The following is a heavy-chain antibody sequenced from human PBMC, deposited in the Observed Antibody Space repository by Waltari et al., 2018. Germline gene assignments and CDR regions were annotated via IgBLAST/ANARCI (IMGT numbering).Heavy chain of an antibody. V-gene: IGHV3-23*04. CDR3: AKSGQSPWAFDI. J-gene: IGHJ3*02. D-gene: IGHD3-10*01. Sequence: EVQLVESGGGLVQPGGSLRLSCTASGFPFSSYGMTWVRQAPGEGVGWVSAIGGSTGSTNYADSVRGRFTISRDNSKNTLYLQMNSLRAEDTALYYCAKSGQSPWAFDIWGQGTMVTVSS. CDR1: GFPFSSYG. CDR2: IGGSTGST.